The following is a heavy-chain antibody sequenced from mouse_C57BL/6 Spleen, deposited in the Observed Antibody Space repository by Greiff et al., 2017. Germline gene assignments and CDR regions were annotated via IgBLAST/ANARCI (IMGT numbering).Heavy chain of an antibody. J-gene: IGHJ4*01. Sequence: VKLQQPGAELVKPGASVKLSCKASGYTFTSYWMHWVKQRPGQGLEWIGMIHPNSGSTKYNEKFKSKATLTVDKSSSTAYMQLSSLTSEDSAVYYGASYCRERIYYAMDYWGQGTSVTVSS. CDR3: ASYCRERIYYAMDY. CDR2: IHPNSGST. V-gene: IGHV1-64*01. D-gene: IGHD3-3*01. CDR1: GYTFTSYW.